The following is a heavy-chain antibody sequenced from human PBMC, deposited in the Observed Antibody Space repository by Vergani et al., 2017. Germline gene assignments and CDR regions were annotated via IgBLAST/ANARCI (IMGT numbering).Heavy chain of an antibody. D-gene: IGHD5-18*01. Sequence: EVQLVESGGGLVQPGRSLRLSCTASGVAFSDYAMSWVRQAPGKGLEWVGFIRSKGYGGTTEYAASVKGRFTISRDDSKSIAYLQMNSLKTEDTAVYYCSREQDVGYSSKYYYYYGMDVWGQGP. J-gene: IGHJ6*02. CDR2: IRSKGYGGTT. CDR3: SREQDVGYSSKYYYYYGMDV. CDR1: GVAFSDYA. V-gene: IGHV3-49*04.